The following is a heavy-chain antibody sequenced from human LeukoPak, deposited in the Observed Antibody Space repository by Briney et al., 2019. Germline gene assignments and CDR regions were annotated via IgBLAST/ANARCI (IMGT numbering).Heavy chain of an antibody. CDR2: ISGSGDST. CDR1: GFTFSNYG. CDR3: AKTCYSSRAHYYYYYYMDV. V-gene: IGHV3-23*01. Sequence: GGTLRLSCAASGFTFSNYGMSWVRQAPGKGLEWVSGISGSGDSTFYADSVKGRFTISRDNSKNTRYLQMNSLRAEDTAVYYCAKTCYSSRAHYYYYYYMDVWGKGTTVTISS. D-gene: IGHD6-13*01. J-gene: IGHJ6*03.